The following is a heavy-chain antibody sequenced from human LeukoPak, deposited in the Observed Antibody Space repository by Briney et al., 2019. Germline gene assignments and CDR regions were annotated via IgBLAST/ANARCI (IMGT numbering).Heavy chain of an antibody. CDR3: ATDVTVTNGVFDY. D-gene: IGHD4-11*01. Sequence: ASVKVSCKASGYTFTSYYMHWVRQAPGQGLEWMGIINPSGGSTSYAQKFQGRVTMTRDTSTSTVYMELSSLRSEDTAVFYCATDVTVTNGVFDYWGQGTLVTVSS. CDR2: INPSGGST. V-gene: IGHV1-46*01. CDR1: GYTFTSYY. J-gene: IGHJ4*02.